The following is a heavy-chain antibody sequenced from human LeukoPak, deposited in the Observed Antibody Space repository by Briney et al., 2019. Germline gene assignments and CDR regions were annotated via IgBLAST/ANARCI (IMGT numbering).Heavy chain of an antibody. D-gene: IGHD3-9*01. V-gene: IGHV4-31*03. CDR1: GGSITSGGYY. CDR2: IYYSGNT. J-gene: IGHJ4*02. Sequence: SRTLSLTCTVSGGSITSGGYYWSWIRQHPGKGLEWIGYIYYSGNTFYNPSLTSRVTISIDRSENQFSLKLSSVTAADTAVYYCARGSYYDTLTGPPDKWGQGTLVTVSS. CDR3: ARGSYYDTLTGPPDK.